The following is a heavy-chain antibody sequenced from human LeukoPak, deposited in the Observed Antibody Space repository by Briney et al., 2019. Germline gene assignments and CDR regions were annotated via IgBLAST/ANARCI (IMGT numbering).Heavy chain of an antibody. CDR2: IKQDGSEK. CDR3: TSSSPQS. J-gene: IGHJ5*02. CDR1: GFAFSNYW. V-gene: IGHV3-7*01. D-gene: IGHD6-6*01. Sequence: GGSLRLSCAASAASGFAFSNYWMSWVRQAPGEGLEWVANIKQDGSEKYYVDSVRGRFTISRDNAKNSLYPQMNSLRAVNTAVYYCTSSSPQSCGQGTLVTVSS.